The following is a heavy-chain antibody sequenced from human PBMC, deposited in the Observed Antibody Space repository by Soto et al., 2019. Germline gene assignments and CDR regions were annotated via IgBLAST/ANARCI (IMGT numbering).Heavy chain of an antibody. CDR3: ARYQIEWYYMDV. CDR2: VSHTGRT. J-gene: IGHJ6*03. Sequence: QVQLQQWGAGLLKPSETLSLTCAVYGGSFRGNYWTWIRQPPGKGLEWIGEVSHTGRTNNNPSLESRVTISVDTSKNQFSLKLNSVTAADTAVYYCARYQIEWYYMDVWGKGTTVTGSS. CDR1: GGSFRGNY. D-gene: IGHD5-12*01. V-gene: IGHV4-34*01.